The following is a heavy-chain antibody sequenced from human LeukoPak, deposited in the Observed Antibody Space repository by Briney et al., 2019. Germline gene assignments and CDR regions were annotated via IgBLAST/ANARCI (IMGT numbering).Heavy chain of an antibody. CDR1: GFTFSSYE. Sequence: TGGSLRLSCAASGFTFSSYEMNWVRQAPGKGLEWVSYISSSGSTIYYADSVKGRFTISRDNAKNSLYLQMNSLRAEDTAVYYCARESSRGNDYWGQGTLVTVSS. CDR3: ARESSRGNDY. D-gene: IGHD2-15*01. V-gene: IGHV3-48*03. CDR2: ISSSGSTI. J-gene: IGHJ4*02.